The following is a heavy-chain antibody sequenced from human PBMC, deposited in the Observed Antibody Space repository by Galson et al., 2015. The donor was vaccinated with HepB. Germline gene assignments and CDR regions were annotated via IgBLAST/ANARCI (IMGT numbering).Heavy chain of an antibody. CDR1: VYTFTTYD. Sequence: SVKVSCKASVYTFTTYDFNWVRQATGQGPEWMGWMNPISGNTGYAQKFQGRVTMTRDTSISTIYMELSSLRSEDTAVYYCTRGPRNYGVDYWGPGTLVTVSS. J-gene: IGHJ4*02. V-gene: IGHV1-8*01. CDR3: TRGPRNYGVDY. CDR2: MNPISGNT. D-gene: IGHD1-7*01.